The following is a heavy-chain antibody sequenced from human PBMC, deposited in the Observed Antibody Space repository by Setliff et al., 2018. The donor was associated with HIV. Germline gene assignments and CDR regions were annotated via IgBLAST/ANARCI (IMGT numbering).Heavy chain of an antibody. CDR3: ARASPAPRAYGSGSYLAW. CDR2: INPDVGHT. J-gene: IGHJ4*02. Sequence: ASVKVPCKASGYTFTTSYIHWVRQAPGQGLEWMGIINPDVGHTIYAQKFQGRVTMTRDTSTTTAYMELSSLRSEDTALYYCARASPAPRAYGSGSYLAWWGLGTLVTVSS. CDR1: GYTFTTSY. D-gene: IGHD3-10*01. V-gene: IGHV1-46*03.